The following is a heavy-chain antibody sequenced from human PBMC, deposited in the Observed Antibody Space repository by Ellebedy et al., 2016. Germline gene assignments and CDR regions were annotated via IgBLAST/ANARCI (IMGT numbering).Heavy chain of an antibody. CDR1: GGSISSYY. V-gene: IGHV4-59*08. D-gene: IGHD3-22*01. CDR2: IYNSGST. Sequence: SETLSLTCTVSGGSISSYYWSWIRQPPGKGLEWIGYIYNSGSTDYNPSLKSRVTISVDTSKNQFSLKLTSVTAADTAVYYCARRNALYYYDSSGFDYWGQGTLVTASS. J-gene: IGHJ4*02. CDR3: ARRNALYYYDSSGFDY.